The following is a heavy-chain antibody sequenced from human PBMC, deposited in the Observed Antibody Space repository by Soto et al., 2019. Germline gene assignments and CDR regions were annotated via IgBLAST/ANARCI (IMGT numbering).Heavy chain of an antibody. CDR1: GFTVSSNY. CDR3: AREDWFDV. V-gene: IGHV3-53*02. J-gene: IGHJ5*02. CDR2: IYSGGDT. Sequence: EVQLVETGGGLIQPGGSLRLYCAASGFTVSSNYMSWVRQAPGKGLEWISLIYSGGDTYYADSVKGRFTISRDNSKNTLYLQMNSLRVEDTVVYYCAREDWFDVWGQGTMVTVS.